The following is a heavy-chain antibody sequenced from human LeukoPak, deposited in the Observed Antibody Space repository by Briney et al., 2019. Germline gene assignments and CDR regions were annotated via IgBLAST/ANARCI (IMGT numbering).Heavy chain of an antibody. CDR2: ISWNSGSI. D-gene: IGHD4-17*01. CDR1: GFTFSSYR. CDR3: AKGYYGDYNDAFDI. J-gene: IGHJ3*02. Sequence: GGSLRLSCAASGFTFSSYRMYWVRQAPGKGLVWVSGISWNSGSIGYADSVKSRFTISRDNAKNSLYLQMNSLRAEDTALYYCAKGYYGDYNDAFDIWGQGTMVTVSS. V-gene: IGHV3-9*01.